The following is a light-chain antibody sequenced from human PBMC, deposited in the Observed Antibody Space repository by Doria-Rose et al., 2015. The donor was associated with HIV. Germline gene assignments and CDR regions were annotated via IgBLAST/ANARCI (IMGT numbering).Light chain of an antibody. CDR1: SSNIGAGFD. CDR3: QSYDSRLSVYV. Sequence: QSVLTQPPSVSGAPGQRVAISCTGSSSNIGAGFDVNWYQQFPGTAPRLLIHGTTNRPSVVHDRSSVSKSGTLASLPISGLRAEDDADYYCQSYDSRLSVYVFGTGTKVTVL. V-gene: IGLV1-40*01. CDR2: GTT. J-gene: IGLJ1*01.